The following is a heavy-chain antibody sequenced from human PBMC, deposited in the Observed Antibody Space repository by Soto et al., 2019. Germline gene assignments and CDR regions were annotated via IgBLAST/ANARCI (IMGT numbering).Heavy chain of an antibody. D-gene: IGHD3-3*01. J-gene: IGHJ4*02. CDR3: AKSVRLLEWLLPYYFDY. V-gene: IGHV3-23*01. CDR2: ISGSGGST. CDR1: GFTFSSYA. Sequence: EVQLLESGGGLVQPGGSLRLSCAASGFTFSSYAMSWVRQAPGKGLEWVSAISGSGGSTYYADSVKGRFTISRDNSKHTLYLPMNSLRAEDTAVYYCAKSVRLLEWLLPYYFDYWGQGTLVTVSS.